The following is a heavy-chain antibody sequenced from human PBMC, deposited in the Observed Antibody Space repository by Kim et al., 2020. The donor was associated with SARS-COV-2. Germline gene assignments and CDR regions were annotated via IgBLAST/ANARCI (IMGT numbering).Heavy chain of an antibody. CDR2: IRNKVYGETT. D-gene: IGHD1-1*01. J-gene: IGHJ4*02. Sequence: GGSLRLSCSASGFTFGDYGMSWVRQAPGKGLEWVGHIRNKVYGETTEYAASVKGRFTISRDDSRSIAYLQMNSLKTEDTAVYYCSTAWKSVWLFDYWGQGTLVTVSS. CDR1: GFTFGDYG. V-gene: IGHV3-49*04. CDR3: STAWKSVWLFDY.